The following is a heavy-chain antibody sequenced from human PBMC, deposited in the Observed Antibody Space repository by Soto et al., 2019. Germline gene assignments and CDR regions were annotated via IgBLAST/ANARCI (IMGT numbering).Heavy chain of an antibody. V-gene: IGHV4-59*08. Sequence: SETLSLTCTVSGGSISGYYWSWIRQPPGKGLEWIGYIYYSGSTNYNPSLKSRVTISVDTSKNQFSLKLSSVTAADTAVYYCARHGDYGGNSDTDEFDYWGQGTLVTVSS. CDR3: ARHGDYGGNSDTDEFDY. J-gene: IGHJ4*02. CDR2: IYYSGST. CDR1: GGSISGYY. D-gene: IGHD4-17*01.